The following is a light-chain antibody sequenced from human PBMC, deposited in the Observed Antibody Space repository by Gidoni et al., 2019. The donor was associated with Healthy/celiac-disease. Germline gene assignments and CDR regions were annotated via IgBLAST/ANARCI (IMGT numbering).Light chain of an antibody. J-gene: IGKJ5*01. CDR3: QQYDNLPIT. Sequence: DIQMTQSPSSLSASVGDRVTITCQASQDISNYLNWYQQKPGKAPKLLIYDASNLETGVPSMLSGSGSGTDFTFTSSSMQPEDIATYYCQQYDNLPITFXXXTRLEIK. CDR2: DAS. V-gene: IGKV1-33*01. CDR1: QDISNY.